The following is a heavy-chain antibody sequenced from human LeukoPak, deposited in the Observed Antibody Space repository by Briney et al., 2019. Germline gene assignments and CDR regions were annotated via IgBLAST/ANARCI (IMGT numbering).Heavy chain of an antibody. V-gene: IGHV3-66*01. Sequence: GGSLRLSCAASGFTVSSNYMSWVRQAPGKGLEWVSVIYSGGSTYYADSVKGRFTISRDNSKNTLYLQMNSLRAEDTAVYYCAGAPYYYDSDAFDIWGQGTMVTVSS. CDR1: GFTVSSNY. D-gene: IGHD3-22*01. J-gene: IGHJ3*02. CDR3: AGAPYYYDSDAFDI. CDR2: IYSGGST.